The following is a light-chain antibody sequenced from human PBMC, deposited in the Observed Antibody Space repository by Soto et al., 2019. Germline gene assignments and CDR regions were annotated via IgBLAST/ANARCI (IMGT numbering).Light chain of an antibody. J-gene: IGLJ1*01. V-gene: IGLV2-8*01. Sequence: QSALTQPPSASGSPGQSVTISCTGTGSDIGGYNFVSWYQQRPGKVPKLIIYEVNKRPSGVPDRFSGSKSGNTASLTVSGLHADDEADYYCSSYAGTNNRYVFGTGTKVTVL. CDR1: GSDIGGYNF. CDR2: EVN. CDR3: SSYAGTNNRYV.